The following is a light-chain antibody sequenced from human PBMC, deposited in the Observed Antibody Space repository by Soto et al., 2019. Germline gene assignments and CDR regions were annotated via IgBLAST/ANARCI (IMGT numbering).Light chain of an antibody. V-gene: IGKV1-39*01. CDR3: QQSYTTPIT. Sequence: DIQMTQSPSSLSASVGDRVTITCRASQSIKNYLNWYQQKPGKAPKLLIYAASSLQSGVPSRFSGSGSGTDFTRTISSLQPEDFATYYCQQSYTTPITFGQGTKVEIK. CDR2: AAS. CDR1: QSIKNY. J-gene: IGKJ1*01.